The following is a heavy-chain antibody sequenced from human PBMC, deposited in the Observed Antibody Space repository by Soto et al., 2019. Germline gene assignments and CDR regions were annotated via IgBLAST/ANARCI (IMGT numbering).Heavy chain of an antibody. CDR1: GYTFTSYD. Sequence: ASVKVSCKASGYTFTSYDINWVRQATGQGLEWMGWMNPNSGNTGYAQKFQGRVTMTRNTSISTAYMELSSLRSEDTAVYYCARGESGYDPLYYYYYYMDVWGKGTTVPVSS. D-gene: IGHD5-12*01. J-gene: IGHJ6*03. V-gene: IGHV1-8*01. CDR3: ARGESGYDPLYYYYYYMDV. CDR2: MNPNSGNT.